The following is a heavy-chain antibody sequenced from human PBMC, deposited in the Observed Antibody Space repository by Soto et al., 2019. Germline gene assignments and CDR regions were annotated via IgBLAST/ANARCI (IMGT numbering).Heavy chain of an antibody. CDR2: IIPILGIA. V-gene: IGHV1-69*02. D-gene: IGHD3-10*01. CDR3: ARTCITMVRGYYYYGMDV. J-gene: IGHJ6*02. Sequence: GASVKVSCKDSRGTFSSYSISWVQHAPGQGLEWMGRIIPILGIANYAQKFQGRVTITADKSTSTAYMELSSLRSEDTAVYYCARTCITMVRGYYYYGMDVWGQGTTVTVSS. CDR1: RGTFSSYS.